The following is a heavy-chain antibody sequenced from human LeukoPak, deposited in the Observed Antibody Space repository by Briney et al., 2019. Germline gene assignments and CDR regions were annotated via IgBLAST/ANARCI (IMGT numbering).Heavy chain of an antibody. J-gene: IGHJ3*02. V-gene: IGHV5-51*01. CDR2: IYPDDSDT. CDR3: ARRGYCSGGSCHSNALDI. D-gene: IGHD2-15*01. CDR1: GYSFTSYW. Sequence: GESLKISCKDSGYSFTSYWIGWVRQMPGKGLEWMGIIYPDDSDTRYSPSFQGQVTISADKSISTAYLQWSSLKASDTAMYYCARRGYCSGGSCHSNALDIWGQGTMVTVSS.